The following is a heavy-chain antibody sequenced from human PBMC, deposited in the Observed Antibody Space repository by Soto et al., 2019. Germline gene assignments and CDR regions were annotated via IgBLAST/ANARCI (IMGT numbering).Heavy chain of an antibody. CDR2: ISGSGDST. Sequence: EVQLLESGGGLVQPGGSLRLSCAASGFTFSTYAMNWVRQAPGKGLEWVSGISGSGDSTYYADSVKGRFTVSRDNSKNTLYLQMNRLRAEDTAVFYCAQERSSGWSFDYWGQGTLVTVSS. CDR3: AQERSSGWSFDY. D-gene: IGHD6-19*01. J-gene: IGHJ4*02. V-gene: IGHV3-23*01. CDR1: GFTFSTYA.